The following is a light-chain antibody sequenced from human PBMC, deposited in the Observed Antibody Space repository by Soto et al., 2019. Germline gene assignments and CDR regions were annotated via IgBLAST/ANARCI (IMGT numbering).Light chain of an antibody. J-gene: IGKJ2*01. CDR3: QQYNHWPRT. Sequence: EIVMTQSPATLSVSPGERATLSCRATQRIGGNLAWYQQKPGQAPRLLIFGASTRATGVPARFSGSGSGTQFTLTISSLQSEDFAFYYCQQYNHWPRTFGQGTKLAIK. V-gene: IGKV3-15*01. CDR2: GAS. CDR1: QRIGGN.